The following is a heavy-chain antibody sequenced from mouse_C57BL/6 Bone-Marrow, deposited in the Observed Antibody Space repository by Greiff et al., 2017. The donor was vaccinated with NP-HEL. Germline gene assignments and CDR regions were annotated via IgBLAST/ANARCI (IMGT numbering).Heavy chain of an antibody. CDR2: IRSKSNNYAT. Sequence: VQLKESGGGLVQPKGSLKLSCAASGFSFNTYAMNWVRQAPGKGLEWVARIRSKSNNYATYYADSVKDRFTISRDDSESMLYLQMNNLKTEDTAMYYCVRQENYDPAWFAYWGQGTLVTVSA. CDR1: GFSFNTYA. CDR3: VRQENYDPAWFAY. D-gene: IGHD2-4*01. V-gene: IGHV10-1*01. J-gene: IGHJ3*01.